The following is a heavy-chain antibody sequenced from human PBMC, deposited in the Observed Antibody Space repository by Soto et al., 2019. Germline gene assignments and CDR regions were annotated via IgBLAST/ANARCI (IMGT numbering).Heavy chain of an antibody. Sequence: ASVKVSCKASGYSFTGYGISWVRQAPGQGLEWMGWISGYNGKTKYAQKLQGRVTMTTDTSTSTAYMELRSLRSDDTAVYYCARDTARPGPAPSLGWFDPWGQGTLVTVSS. V-gene: IGHV1-18*01. D-gene: IGHD2-2*01. CDR2: ISGYNGKT. J-gene: IGHJ5*02. CDR1: GYSFTGYG. CDR3: ARDTARPGPAPSLGWFDP.